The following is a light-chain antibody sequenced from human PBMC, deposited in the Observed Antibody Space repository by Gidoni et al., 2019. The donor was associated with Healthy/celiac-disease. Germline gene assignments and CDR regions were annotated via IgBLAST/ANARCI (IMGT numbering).Light chain of an antibody. V-gene: IGKV3-20*01. Sequence: ELVLTQSPGTLSLSPGERATLPCRASQSVSSSYLAWYQQKPGQAPRLLIYGASSRATGIPDRFSGSGSGTDFTLTISRLEPEDFAVYYCQQYGSSPPTCSFGQGTKLEIK. CDR3: QQYGSSPPTCS. J-gene: IGKJ2*04. CDR1: QSVSSSY. CDR2: GAS.